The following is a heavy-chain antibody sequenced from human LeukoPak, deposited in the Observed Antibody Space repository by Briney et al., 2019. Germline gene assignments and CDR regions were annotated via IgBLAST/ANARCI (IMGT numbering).Heavy chain of an antibody. Sequence: GASVKVSCKASGYTFTSYAMNWVRQAPGQGLEWMGWINTNTGNPTYAQGFTGRFVFSLDTSVSTAYLQISSLKAEDTAVYYCAREGPHFQVMVYATNWFDSWGQGTLVTVSS. CDR2: INTNTGNP. CDR1: GYTFTSYA. D-gene: IGHD2-8*01. CDR3: AREGPHFQVMVYATNWFDS. J-gene: IGHJ5*01. V-gene: IGHV7-4-1*02.